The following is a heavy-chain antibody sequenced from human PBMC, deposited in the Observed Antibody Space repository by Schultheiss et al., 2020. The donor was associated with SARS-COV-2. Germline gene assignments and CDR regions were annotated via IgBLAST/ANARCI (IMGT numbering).Heavy chain of an antibody. V-gene: IGHV3-21*04. Sequence: GGSLRLSCAASGFTFRSYSMNWVRQAPGKGLEWVSGISWNSGSIGYADSVKGRFTISRDNAKNSLYLQMNSLRAEDTAVYYCARDHAELELRLAYYYYYGMDVWGQGTTVTVSS. J-gene: IGHJ6*02. CDR1: GFTFRSYS. CDR3: ARDHAELELRLAYYYYYGMDV. CDR2: ISWNSGSI. D-gene: IGHD1-7*01.